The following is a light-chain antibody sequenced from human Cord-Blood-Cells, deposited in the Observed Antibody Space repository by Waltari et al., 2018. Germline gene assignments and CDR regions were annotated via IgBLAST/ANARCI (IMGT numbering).Light chain of an antibody. J-gene: IGKJ2*03. Sequence: DIQMTQSPSSLSASVGDRVTITCRASQSISSYLNWYQKKQGKAPKLLIYAASSLKSGVPSRFSGSGSGTDFTLTISSLQPEDFATYYCQQSYSTPYSFGQGTKLEIK. V-gene: IGKV1-39*01. CDR3: QQSYSTPYS. CDR2: AAS. CDR1: QSISSY.